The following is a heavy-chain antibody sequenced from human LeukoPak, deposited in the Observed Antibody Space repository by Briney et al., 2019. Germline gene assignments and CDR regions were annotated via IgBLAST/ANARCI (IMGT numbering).Heavy chain of an antibody. J-gene: IGHJ3*02. D-gene: IGHD6-19*01. CDR2: INHSGST. CDR1: GGSFSGYY. CDR3: ARVQGGWYGAYAFDI. V-gene: IGHV4-34*01. Sequence: PSETLSLTCAVYGGSFSGYYWSWIRQPPGKGLEWIGEINHSGSTNYNPSLKSRVTISVDTSKNQFSLKLSSVTAADTAVYYCARVQGGWYGAYAFDIWGQGTMVTVSS.